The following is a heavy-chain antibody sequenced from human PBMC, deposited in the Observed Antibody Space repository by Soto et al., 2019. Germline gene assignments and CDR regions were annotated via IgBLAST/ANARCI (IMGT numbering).Heavy chain of an antibody. D-gene: IGHD2-15*01. CDR3: AGGGGNPSVVGFDY. Sequence: ASVKVSCKASGYTFTSYGISWVRQAPGQGLEWMGWISAYNGNTNYAQKLQGRVTIATDTSTSTAYMELRSLRSDDTAVYSCAGGGGNPSVVGFDYWDQGTLVTVSS. J-gene: IGHJ4*02. CDR2: ISAYNGNT. V-gene: IGHV1-18*01. CDR1: GYTFTSYG.